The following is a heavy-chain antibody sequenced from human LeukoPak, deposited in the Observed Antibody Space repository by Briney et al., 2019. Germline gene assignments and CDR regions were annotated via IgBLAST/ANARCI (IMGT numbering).Heavy chain of an antibody. CDR2: ISGSGGST. CDR3: AKGRSGSYSSFDY. D-gene: IGHD1-26*01. V-gene: IGHV3-23*01. J-gene: IGHJ4*02. Sequence: PGGSLRLSCAASGFTFSSYAMSWVRQAPGKGLEWVSAISGSGGSTYYTDSVKGRFTISRDNSKNTLYLQMNSLRAEDTAVYYCAKGRSGSYSSFDYWGQGTLVTVSS. CDR1: GFTFSSYA.